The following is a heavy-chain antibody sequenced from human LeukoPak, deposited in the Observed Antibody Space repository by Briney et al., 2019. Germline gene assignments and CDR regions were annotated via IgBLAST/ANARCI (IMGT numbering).Heavy chain of an antibody. CDR2: ISYDGSNK. J-gene: IGHJ4*02. CDR3: AREGGSYYGFDY. CDR1: GFTFSPYA. V-gene: IGHV3-30*04. D-gene: IGHD3-10*01. Sequence: GGSLSLSCAASGFTFSPYAMHWVRQAPGKGLEWVAIISYDGSNKYYADSVKGRFTISRDNSKNTLYLQMNSLRTEDTAVYYCAREGGSYYGFDYCGQGTLVTVSS.